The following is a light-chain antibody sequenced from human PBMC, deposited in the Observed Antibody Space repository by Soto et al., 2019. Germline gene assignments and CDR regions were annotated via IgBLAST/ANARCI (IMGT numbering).Light chain of an antibody. CDR1: QSISSW. Sequence: DIQMTQSPSTLSASVGDRVTITCRASQSISSWLAWYQQKPGKAPKLLIYDASSLESGVPSRFTGSGSGPEFSLTISSLQPDHFATYHCQQYNSYPWTFGQGTKVEIK. CDR3: QQYNSYPWT. CDR2: DAS. J-gene: IGKJ1*01. V-gene: IGKV1-5*01.